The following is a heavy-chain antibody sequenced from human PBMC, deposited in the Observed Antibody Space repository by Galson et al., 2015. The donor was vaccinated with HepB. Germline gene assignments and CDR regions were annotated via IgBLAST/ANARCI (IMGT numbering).Heavy chain of an antibody. CDR1: GFTFDEYG. J-gene: IGHJ5*02. CDR2: INWSGSST. D-gene: IGHD3-16*01. V-gene: IGHV3-20*04. CDR3: ARCCDYVWGHNWFDP. Sequence: SLRLSCAASGFTFDEYGMSWVRQAPGKGLEWISNINWSGSSTSYADSVKGRFTISRDNAQNSLYLQMNSLRAEDTALYYCARCCDYVWGHNWFDPWGQGTLVSVSS.